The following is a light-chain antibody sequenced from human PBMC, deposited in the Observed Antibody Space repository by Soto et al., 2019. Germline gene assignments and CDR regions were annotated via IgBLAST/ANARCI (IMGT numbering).Light chain of an antibody. CDR1: QSVSSN. J-gene: IGKJ2*01. V-gene: IGKV3-15*01. CDR3: QQYNNWPYT. Sequence: EIVMTQSPATLSVSPGERATLSCRASQSVSSNLAWYQQKPGQAPRLLIYGASTRATGIPARFSGSGSGTEFTLTISSXQSEDFAVYHCQQYNNWPYTFGQGTKVDIK. CDR2: GAS.